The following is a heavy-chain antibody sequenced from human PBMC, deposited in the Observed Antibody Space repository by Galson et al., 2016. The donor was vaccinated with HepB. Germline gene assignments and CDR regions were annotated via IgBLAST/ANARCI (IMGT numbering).Heavy chain of an antibody. CDR1: GYTFTSYY. J-gene: IGHJ4*02. Sequence: SVKVSCKASGYTFTSYYIHWVRQAPGQGLDWMGLINPSHGSTTYAQKFQGRVTMTRDTSTSTVYMELSGLTSEDTAVYYCARTPGTAPFRNWGQGTLVTVSS. V-gene: IGHV1-46*01. D-gene: IGHD1-14*01. CDR3: ARTPGTAPFRN. CDR2: INPSHGST.